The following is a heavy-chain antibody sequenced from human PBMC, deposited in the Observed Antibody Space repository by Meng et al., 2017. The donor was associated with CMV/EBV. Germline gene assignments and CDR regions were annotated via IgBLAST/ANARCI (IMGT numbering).Heavy chain of an antibody. CDR3: AHRLHGSGSYYPYYFDY. CDR1: WFSLSTSGVG. D-gene: IGHD3-10*01. Sequence: NTLKAPGPTLAEPTPTLTLTCTFSWFSLSTSGVGVGWIRQPPGKALEWLALIYWDDDKRYSPSLKSRLTITKDTSKNQVVLTMTNMDPVDTATYYCAHRLHGSGSYYPYYFDYWGQGTLVTVSS. V-gene: IGHV2-5*02. J-gene: IGHJ4*02. CDR2: IYWDDDK.